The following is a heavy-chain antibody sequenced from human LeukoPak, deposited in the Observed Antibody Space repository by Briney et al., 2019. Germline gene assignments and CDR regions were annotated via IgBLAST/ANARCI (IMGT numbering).Heavy chain of an antibody. CDR1: GFTFNNYA. Sequence: GGSLRLSCAASGFTFNNYAMSWVRQAPGKGLQWVATVNTGGGAYYAGSVKGRFTISRDNSRNTLYLQMNSLRAEDTALYYCAKDLHEYFSDYWGQGTLVTVSS. V-gene: IGHV3-23*01. CDR2: VNTGGGA. J-gene: IGHJ4*02. CDR3: AKDLHEYFSDY.